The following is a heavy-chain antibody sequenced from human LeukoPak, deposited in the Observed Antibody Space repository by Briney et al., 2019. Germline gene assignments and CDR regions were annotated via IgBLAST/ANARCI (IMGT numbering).Heavy chain of an antibody. CDR1: GFTFDDYA. CDR3: AKGSEVLLWFGVYFDY. J-gene: IGHJ4*02. CDR2: ISWNSGNI. Sequence: GRSLRLSCAASGFTFDDYAMHWVRQAPGKGLESVSSISWNSGNIVYADSVKGRFTISRDNAKNSLYLQMNSLRAEDMALYYCAKGSEVLLWFGVYFDYWGQGTLVTVSS. V-gene: IGHV3-9*03. D-gene: IGHD3-10*01.